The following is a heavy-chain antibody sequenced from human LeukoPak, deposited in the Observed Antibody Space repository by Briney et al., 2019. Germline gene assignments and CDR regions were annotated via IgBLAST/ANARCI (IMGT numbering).Heavy chain of an antibody. J-gene: IGHJ4*02. CDR2: IIPIFGTA. D-gene: IGHD3-22*01. CDR1: GGTFSSYA. CDR3: ARDDSSGYHPYVFDY. V-gene: IGHV1-69*05. Sequence: SVKVSCKASGGTFSSYAISWVRQAPGQGLEWMGRIIPIFGTANYAQKFQGRVTITTDESTSTAYMELSSLRPEDTAVYYCARDDSSGYHPYVFDYWGQGTLVTVSS.